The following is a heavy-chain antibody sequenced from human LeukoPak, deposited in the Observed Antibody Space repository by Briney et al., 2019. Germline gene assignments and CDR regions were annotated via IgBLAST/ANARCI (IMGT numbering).Heavy chain of an antibody. CDR2: IYYSGST. D-gene: IGHD1-26*01. J-gene: IGHJ3*02. CDR3: ARDPWELGAFDI. Sequence: RTSETLSPTCTVSGGSISSYYWSWIRQPPGKGLEWIGYIYYSGSTNYNPSLKSRVTISVDTSKNQFSLKLSSVTAADTAVYYCARDPWELGAFDIWGQGTMVTVSS. V-gene: IGHV4-59*01. CDR1: GGSISSYY.